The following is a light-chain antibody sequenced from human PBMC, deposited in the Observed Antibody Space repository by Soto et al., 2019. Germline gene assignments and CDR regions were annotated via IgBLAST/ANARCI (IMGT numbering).Light chain of an antibody. CDR1: SSDVGGYNY. CDR2: DVR. CDR3: SSFTSTSTPWV. V-gene: IGLV2-14*01. J-gene: IGLJ2*01. Sequence: QSALTQPASVSGSPGQSITISCTGTSSDVGGYNYVSWYQEHPGKAPKLMIYDVRNRPSGVSNRFSGSKSGNTASLTISGIQAEDEADYYCSSFTSTSTPWVFGGGTKLTVL.